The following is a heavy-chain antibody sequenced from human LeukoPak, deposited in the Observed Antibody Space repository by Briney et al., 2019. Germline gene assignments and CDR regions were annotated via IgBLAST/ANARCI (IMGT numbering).Heavy chain of an antibody. CDR2: IYSGGGGST. CDR3: TKPLRGWVYFDC. D-gene: IGHD3-10*01. J-gene: IGHJ4*02. Sequence: GGSLRLSCAASGFTFSSSAMSWVRQAPGKGLEWVSVIYSGGGGSTYYADYVKGRFIISRDNSKNTLYLQMNSLRAEDTAVYYCTKPLRGWVYFDCWGQGTLVTVSS. CDR1: GFTFSSSA. V-gene: IGHV3-23*01.